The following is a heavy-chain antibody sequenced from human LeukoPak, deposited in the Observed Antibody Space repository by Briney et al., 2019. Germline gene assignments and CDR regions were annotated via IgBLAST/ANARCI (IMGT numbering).Heavy chain of an antibody. J-gene: IGHJ5*02. CDR3: ARVVVVATYNWFDP. CDR2: IYHSGST. Sequence: PSQTPSLTCAVSGGSISSGGYSWSWIRQPPGKGLEWIGYIYHSGSTYYNPSLKSRVTISVDRSKNQFSLKLSSVTAADTAVYYCARVVVVATYNWFDPWGQGTLVTASS. D-gene: IGHD2-15*01. V-gene: IGHV4-30-2*01. CDR1: GGSISSGGYS.